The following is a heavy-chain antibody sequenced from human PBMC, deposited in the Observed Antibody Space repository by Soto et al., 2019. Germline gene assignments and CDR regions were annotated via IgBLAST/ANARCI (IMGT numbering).Heavy chain of an antibody. Sequence: PSETLSLTCAVSGGSISSSNWWSWVRQPPGKGLEWIGEIYHSGSTNYNPSLKSRVTISVDKSKNQFSLKLSSVTAADTAVYYCARVPNSSGWTDAFDIWGQGTMVTVSS. D-gene: IGHD6-19*01. V-gene: IGHV4-4*02. CDR2: IYHSGST. J-gene: IGHJ3*02. CDR3: ARVPNSSGWTDAFDI. CDR1: GGSISSSNW.